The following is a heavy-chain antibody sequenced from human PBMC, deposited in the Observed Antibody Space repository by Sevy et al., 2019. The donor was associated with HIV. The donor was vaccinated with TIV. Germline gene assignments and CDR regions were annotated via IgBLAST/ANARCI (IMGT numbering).Heavy chain of an antibody. Sequence: SETLSLTCAVYGGSFSGYYWSWIRQPPGKGLEWIGEINHSGSTNYNPSLKSRVTISVDTSKNQFSLKLSSVTAADTAGYYCARSATRAYCGGDCYWEFQTDYWGQGTLVTVSS. CDR2: INHSGST. CDR1: GGSFSGYY. J-gene: IGHJ4*02. D-gene: IGHD2-21*01. V-gene: IGHV4-34*01. CDR3: ARSATRAYCGGDCYWEFQTDY.